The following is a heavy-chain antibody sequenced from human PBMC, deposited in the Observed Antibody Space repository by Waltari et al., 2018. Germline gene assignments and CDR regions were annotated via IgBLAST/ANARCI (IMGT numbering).Heavy chain of an antibody. V-gene: IGHV4-59*01. Sequence: QVQLQDSGPGLVKPSETLSLTCTVSGDSMRRYYWTWIRQSPGTGLEWIGYIYYSGRTNYNPSLKSRVIISVDMSKNQFSLQLNSVTTTDTGVYYCARDREEGVFDSWGQGTLVTVAS. CDR2: IYYSGRT. CDR1: GDSMRRYY. CDR3: ARDREEGVFDS. J-gene: IGHJ4*02.